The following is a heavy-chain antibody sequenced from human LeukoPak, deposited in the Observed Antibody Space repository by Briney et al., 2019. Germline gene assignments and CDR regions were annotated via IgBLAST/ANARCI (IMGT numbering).Heavy chain of an antibody. CDR3: WKFGGYEERGDDY. V-gene: IGHV1-2*04. CDR1: GYTFTGYY. D-gene: IGHD5-12*01. J-gene: IGHJ4*02. CDR2: INPNSGGT. Sequence: ASVKVSCKASGYTFTGYYMHWVRQAPGQGLEWMGWINPNSGGTNYAQKFQGWVTMTRDTSISTAYMELSRLRSDDTAVYYCWKFGGYEERGDDYWGQGTLVTVSS.